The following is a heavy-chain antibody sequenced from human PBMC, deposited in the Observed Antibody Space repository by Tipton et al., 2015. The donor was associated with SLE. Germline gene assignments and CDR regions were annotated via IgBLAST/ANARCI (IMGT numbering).Heavy chain of an antibody. CDR3: AREGISYCGGDCHGSFDY. CDR1: GDSMNSGVYY. V-gene: IGHV4-61*02. Sequence: TLSLTCTVSGDSMNSGVYYWSWLRQPAGKGLEWIGRIFSSGNTIYNPSLKSRVTISEDTSKNQFSLRLSSVTAADTAVYYCAREGISYCGGDCHGSFDYWGQGSLVTVSP. J-gene: IGHJ4*02. D-gene: IGHD2-21*01. CDR2: IFSSGNT.